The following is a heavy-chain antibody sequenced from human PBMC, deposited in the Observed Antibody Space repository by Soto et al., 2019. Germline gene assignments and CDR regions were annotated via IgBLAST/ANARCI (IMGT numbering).Heavy chain of an antibody. V-gene: IGHV3-23*01. CDR1: GFTFSSYA. CDR2: ISGSGGST. D-gene: IGHD6-13*01. CDR3: AKARAAGTWSYYGMDV. Sequence: EVQLLESGGGLVQPGGSLRLSFAASGFTFSSYAMSWVRQAPGKGLEWVSAISGSGGSTYYADSVKGRFTISRDNSKNTLYLQMNSLRAEDTAVYYCAKARAAGTWSYYGMDVWGQGTTVTVSS. J-gene: IGHJ6*02.